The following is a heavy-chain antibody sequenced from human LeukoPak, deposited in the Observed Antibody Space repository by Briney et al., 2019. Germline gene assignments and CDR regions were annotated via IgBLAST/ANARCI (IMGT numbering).Heavy chain of an antibody. CDR1: GYTFTSYA. D-gene: IGHD2-2*01. V-gene: IGHV1-3*01. CDR2: INAGNGNT. Sequence: ASVKVSCKASGYTFTSYAMHWVRQAPGQRLEWMGWINAGNGNTKYSQKFQGRVTITRDTSASTAYMELSSLRSEDTAVYYCAREYCSSTSCLLYYYYGMDVWGQGTTVTASS. J-gene: IGHJ6*02. CDR3: AREYCSSTSCLLYYYYGMDV.